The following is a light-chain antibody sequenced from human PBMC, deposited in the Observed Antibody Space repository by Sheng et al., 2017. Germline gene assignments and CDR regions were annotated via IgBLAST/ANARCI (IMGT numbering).Light chain of an antibody. CDR2: DAS. J-gene: IGKJ4*01. V-gene: IGKV1-33*01. Sequence: DIQMTQSPSSLSASVGDRVTITCQASQDIRKSLNWYQQKPGKAPKLLIYDASNLKTGGPSRFSGSGSGTKFIFTISSLQPEDIATYYCQQYENLPPAFGGGTKVEIK. CDR1: QDIRKS. CDR3: QQYENLPPA.